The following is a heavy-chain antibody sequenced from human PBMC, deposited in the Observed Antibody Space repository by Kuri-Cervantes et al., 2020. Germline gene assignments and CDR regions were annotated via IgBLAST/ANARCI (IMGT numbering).Heavy chain of an antibody. D-gene: IGHD3-3*01. CDR1: GYSLTELS. Sequence: ASVKVSCKVSGYSLTELSMHRVRQAPGKGLEWRGGFDPEDGEPIYAQKFQGTVTMTEDTSTDTAYMELSILISEDTAVYYCATGLGYSYFWSGSTPLDDYWGQGTLVTGSS. CDR2: FDPEDGEP. J-gene: IGHJ4*02. CDR3: ATGLGYSYFWSGSTPLDDY. V-gene: IGHV1-24*01.